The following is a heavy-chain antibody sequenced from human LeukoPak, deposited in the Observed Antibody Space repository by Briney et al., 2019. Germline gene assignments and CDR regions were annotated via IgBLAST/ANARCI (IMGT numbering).Heavy chain of an antibody. CDR3: ARLVRGEAGWFDP. V-gene: IGHV4-59*08. J-gene: IGHJ5*02. D-gene: IGHD2/OR15-2a*01. CDR1: GGSISSYY. Sequence: SETLSLTCTVSGGSISSYYWSWIRQPPGKGLGWIGYIYYSGSTNYNPSLKSRVTISVDTSKNQFSLKLSSVTAADTAVYYCARLVRGEAGWFDPWGQGTLVTVSS. CDR2: IYYSGST.